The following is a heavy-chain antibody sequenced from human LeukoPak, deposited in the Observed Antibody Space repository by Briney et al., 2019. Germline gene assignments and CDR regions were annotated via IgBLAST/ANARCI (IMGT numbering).Heavy chain of an antibody. CDR1: GFTFSSYA. D-gene: IGHD1-26*01. V-gene: IGHV3-23*01. J-gene: IGHJ6*02. CDR2: ISGSGGST. CDR3: AKGSRYWDRGRYYYYYGMDV. Sequence: GGSLRLFCAASGFTFSSYAMSWVRQAPGKGLEWVSAISGSGGSTYYADSVKGRFTISRDNSKNTLYLQMNSLRAEDTAVYYCAKGSRYWDRGRYYYYYGMDVWGQGTTVTVSS.